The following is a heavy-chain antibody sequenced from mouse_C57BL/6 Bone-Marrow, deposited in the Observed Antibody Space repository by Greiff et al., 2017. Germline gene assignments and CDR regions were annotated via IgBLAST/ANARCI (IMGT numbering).Heavy chain of an antibody. J-gene: IGHJ2*01. CDR3: ARDTTVGVDD. V-gene: IGHV1-22*01. CDR2: INPNNGGT. D-gene: IGHD1-1*01. Sequence: VQLQQSGPELVKPGASVKMSCKASGYTFTDYNMHWVKQSHGKSLEWIGYINPNNGGTSSNQKFKGKATLTVNKSSSTAYMELRSLTSEDSAVYYCARDTTVGVDDWGQSTTLTVSS. CDR1: GYTFTDYN.